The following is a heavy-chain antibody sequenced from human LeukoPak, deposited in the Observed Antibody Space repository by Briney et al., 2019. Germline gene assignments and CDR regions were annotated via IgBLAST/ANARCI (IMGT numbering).Heavy chain of an antibody. V-gene: IGHV4-34*01. Sequence: SETLSLTCAVYGGSFSGYYWSWIRQPPGKGLGWIGEINHSGSTNYNPSLKSRVTISVDTSKNQFSLKLSSVTAADTAVYYCVGYCSSTSCYSYYYYGMDVWGQGTTVTVSS. J-gene: IGHJ6*02. CDR2: INHSGST. D-gene: IGHD2-2*01. CDR3: VGYCSSTSCYSYYYYGMDV. CDR1: GGSFSGYY.